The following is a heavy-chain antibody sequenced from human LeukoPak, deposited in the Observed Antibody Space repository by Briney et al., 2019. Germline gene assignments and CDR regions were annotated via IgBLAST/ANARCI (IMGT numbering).Heavy chain of an antibody. J-gene: IGHJ3*02. CDR1: GFSVSNIF. D-gene: IGHD6-25*01. V-gene: IGHV3-53*01. Sequence: GGSLRLSCAASGFSVSNIFITWVRQAPGQGLEWVSVTYRGEDTHYRESVKGRFSISSDSSKNTLYLQMNSLRAEDTAVYYCAREAATVHLDAFDIWGQGTMVTVSS. CDR2: TYRGEDT. CDR3: AREAATVHLDAFDI.